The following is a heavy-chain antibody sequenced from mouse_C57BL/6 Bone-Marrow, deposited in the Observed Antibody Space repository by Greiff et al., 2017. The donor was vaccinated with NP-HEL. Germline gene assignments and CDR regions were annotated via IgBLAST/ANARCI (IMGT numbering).Heavy chain of an antibody. CDR1: GYTFTSYW. J-gene: IGHJ3*01. Sequence: QVQLQQPGAELVKPGASVKMSCKASGYTFTSYWITWVKQRPGQGLEWIGDIYPGSGSTNYNEKFKSKATLTVDTSSSTAYMQLSSLTSEDSAVYYCARRRAQATSGFAYWGQGTLVTVSA. CDR2: IYPGSGST. CDR3: ARRRAQATSGFAY. D-gene: IGHD3-2*02. V-gene: IGHV1-55*01.